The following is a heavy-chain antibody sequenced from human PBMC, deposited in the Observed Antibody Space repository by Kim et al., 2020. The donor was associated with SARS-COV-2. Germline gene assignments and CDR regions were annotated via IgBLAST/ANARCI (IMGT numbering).Heavy chain of an antibody. CDR2: ISADGNKK. J-gene: IGHJ6*02. CDR1: GFTFSTYA. CDR3: AKRLLAYSMDV. Sequence: GGSLRLSCAASGFTFSTYAMHWVRQAPGKGLECVAAISADGNKKFYADSVKGRITISRDNSKNTLYLQMNSLRADDTAVYYCAKRLLAYSMDVWGQGTTVTVSS. D-gene: IGHD5-12*01. V-gene: IGHV3-30*18.